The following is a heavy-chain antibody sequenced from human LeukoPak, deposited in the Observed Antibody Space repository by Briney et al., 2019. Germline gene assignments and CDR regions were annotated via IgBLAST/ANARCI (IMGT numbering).Heavy chain of an antibody. J-gene: IGHJ4*02. CDR2: ISSSGSTI. V-gene: IGHV3-48*04. CDR1: GFTFSSYS. CDR3: ARVGYCSSTSCYEGVDY. Sequence: GGSLRLSCAASGFTFSSYSMNWVRQAPGKGLEWVSYISSSGSTIYYADSVKGRFTISRDNAKNSLYLQMNSLRAEDTAVYYCARVGYCSSTSCYEGVDYWGQGTLVTVSS. D-gene: IGHD2-2*01.